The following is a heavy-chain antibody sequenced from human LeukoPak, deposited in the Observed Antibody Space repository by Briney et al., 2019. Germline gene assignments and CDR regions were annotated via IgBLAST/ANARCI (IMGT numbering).Heavy chain of an antibody. V-gene: IGHV5-51*01. CDR2: TLPGDSDT. Sequence: GESLKISCKASGYTFTSYWIGWVRQMPGKGLESMGFTLPGDSDTRYSPSFQGQVTISADKSISTAYLQWSSLKASDTAMYYCARRRTTGFFDGFEIWGQGTMVTVSS. D-gene: IGHD1-1*01. CDR1: GYTFTSYW. J-gene: IGHJ3*02. CDR3: ARRRTTGFFDGFEI.